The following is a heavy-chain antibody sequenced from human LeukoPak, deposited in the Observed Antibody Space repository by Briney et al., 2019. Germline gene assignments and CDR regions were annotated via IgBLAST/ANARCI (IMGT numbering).Heavy chain of an antibody. J-gene: IGHJ4*02. CDR3: ARERDVLVTNVLDY. D-gene: IGHD2-21*02. CDR2: LSFDGSNK. Sequence: PGRSLRLSCAASGFTFSGYDMHWVRQAPGQGLEWVAVLSFDGSNKYYADSVKGRFTISRDNSKNTLYLQMNSLRAEDTAVYYCARERDVLVTNVLDYWGQGTLVTVSS. V-gene: IGHV3-30*19. CDR1: GFTFSGYD.